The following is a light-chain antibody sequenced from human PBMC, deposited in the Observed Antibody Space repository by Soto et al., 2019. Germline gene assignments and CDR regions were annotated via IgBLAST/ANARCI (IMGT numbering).Light chain of an antibody. CDR1: SSNIGAGYE. V-gene: IGLV1-40*01. Sequence: QSVLAQPPSVSGAPGQRVTISCTGSSSNIGAGYEVHWYQQLPGTAPKLLIYGNKYRPSGVPDRFSGSKSGTSASRAITGLQPEDEADYYCQSYDTSLRGWVFGGGTKLTLL. CDR3: QSYDTSLRGWV. J-gene: IGLJ3*02. CDR2: GNK.